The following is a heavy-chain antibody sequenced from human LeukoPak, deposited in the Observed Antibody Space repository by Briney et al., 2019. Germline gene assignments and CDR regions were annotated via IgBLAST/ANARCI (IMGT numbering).Heavy chain of an antibody. J-gene: IGHJ1*01. CDR2: INVGYGNT. CDR3: ARGDIVVVPAAREYFQH. V-gene: IGHV1-3*01. Sequence: ASVKVSCKASGYTFTSYAMHWVRQAPGQRLEWMGWINVGYGNTKYSQKFQGRVTITRDTSASTAYMELSSLRSEDTAVYYCARGDIVVVPAAREYFQHWGQGTLVTVSS. CDR1: GYTFTSYA. D-gene: IGHD2-2*01.